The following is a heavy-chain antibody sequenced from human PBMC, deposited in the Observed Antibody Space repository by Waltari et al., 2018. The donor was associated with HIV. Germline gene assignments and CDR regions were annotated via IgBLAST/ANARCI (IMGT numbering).Heavy chain of an antibody. CDR3: ARAPTSIYNWNFQRRFWFDP. D-gene: IGHD1-7*01. CDR2: MNPNSGNT. CDR1: GYTFTSYD. Sequence: QVQLVQSGAEVKKPGASVKVSCKASGYTFTSYDINWVRQAAGQGLEWMGWMNPNSGNTGYAEHCQGRVTMTRNTSITTAYMVLSSLRSEDTAVYYCARAPTSIYNWNFQRRFWFDPWGQGTLVTVSS. J-gene: IGHJ5*02. V-gene: IGHV1-8*01.